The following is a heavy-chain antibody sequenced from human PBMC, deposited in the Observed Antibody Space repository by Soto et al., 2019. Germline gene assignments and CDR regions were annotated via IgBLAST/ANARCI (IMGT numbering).Heavy chain of an antibody. D-gene: IGHD3-3*01. CDR3: AKYYDFWSGYENWFDP. V-gene: IGHV4-34*01. J-gene: IGHJ5*02. CDR1: GGSFSGYY. Sequence: TLSLTCAVYGGSFSGYYWSWIRQPPGKGLEWIGEINHSGSTNYNPSLKSRVTISVDTSKNQFSLKLSSVTAADTAVYYCAKYYDFWSGYENWFDPWGQGTLVTVSS. CDR2: INHSGST.